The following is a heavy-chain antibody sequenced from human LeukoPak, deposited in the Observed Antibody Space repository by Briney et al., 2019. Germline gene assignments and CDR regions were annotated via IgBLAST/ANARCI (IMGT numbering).Heavy chain of an antibody. J-gene: IGHJ4*02. V-gene: IGHV4-30-2*01. CDR2: IYHSGST. D-gene: IGHD6-19*01. Sequence: PSETLSLTCTVSGGSISSGGYYWSWIRQPPGKGLEWIGYIYHSGSTYYNPSLKSRVTISVDTSKNQLSLKLASVTAADTAVYFCARWDDSAWAFGSWGPGTLVTVSS. CDR1: GGSISSGGYY. CDR3: ARWDDSAWAFGS.